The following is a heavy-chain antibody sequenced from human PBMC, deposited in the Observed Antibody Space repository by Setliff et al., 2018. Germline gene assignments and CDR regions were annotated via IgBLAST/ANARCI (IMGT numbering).Heavy chain of an antibody. CDR2: INTNTGNP. CDR3: ARASRFATIVWKGDYYMDV. V-gene: IGHV7-4-1*02. D-gene: IGHD3-16*02. CDR1: GYSFSTYA. Sequence: SVKISCKASGYSFSTYAMSWIRQAPGQGLEWMGWINTNTGNPSYAQGFTGRFVFSLDTSVSTAYLQISSLKPEDTAMYYCARASRFATIVWKGDYYMDVWGKGTTVTVSS. J-gene: IGHJ6*03.